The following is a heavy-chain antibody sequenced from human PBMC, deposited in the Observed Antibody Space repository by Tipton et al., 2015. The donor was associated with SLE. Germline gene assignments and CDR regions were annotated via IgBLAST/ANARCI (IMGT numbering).Heavy chain of an antibody. CDR1: GYTFTSHY. CDR2: VNPNGGGT. Sequence: QVQLVQSGPEVKKPGASVKVSCKASGYTFTSHYIHWVRQAPGQGLEWMGRVNPNGGGTNYAQKFQGRVTMTRDMSISTAYMEVSRLRSDDTAVYYCVRPFLTTLDAFDVWGQGTMVTVSS. V-gene: IGHV1-2*06. D-gene: IGHD3-22*01. J-gene: IGHJ3*01. CDR3: VRPFLTTLDAFDV.